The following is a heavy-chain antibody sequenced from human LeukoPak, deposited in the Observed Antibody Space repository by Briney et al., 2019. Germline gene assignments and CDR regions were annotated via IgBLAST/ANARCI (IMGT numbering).Heavy chain of an antibody. Sequence: SETLSLTCTVSGGSISSSGYYWGWIRQPPGKGLEYFASIDSTGNTYYNPSLQSRVTISADTSRNQFSLKLSSVTAADTAVYYCTRDRGQWVVDYWGQGTLVTVSS. D-gene: IGHD6-19*01. CDR2: IDSTGNT. CDR1: GGSISSSGYY. CDR3: TRDRGQWVVDY. J-gene: IGHJ4*02. V-gene: IGHV4-39*07.